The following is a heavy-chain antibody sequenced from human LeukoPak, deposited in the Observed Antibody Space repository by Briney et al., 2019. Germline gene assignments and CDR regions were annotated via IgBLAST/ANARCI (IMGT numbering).Heavy chain of an antibody. Sequence: SETLSLTCTVSGGSISSYYWSWIRQPPGKGLEWIGYIYTSGRTNYNPSLKSRVTISVDTSKNQFSLKLGSVTAADTAVCYCARYDSGSSNDAFDIWGQGTMVTVSS. D-gene: IGHD1-26*01. CDR3: ARYDSGSSNDAFDI. CDR1: GGSISSYY. J-gene: IGHJ3*02. V-gene: IGHV4-59*01. CDR2: IYTSGRT.